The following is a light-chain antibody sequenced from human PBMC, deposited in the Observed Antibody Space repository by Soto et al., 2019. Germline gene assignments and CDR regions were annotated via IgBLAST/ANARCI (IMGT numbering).Light chain of an antibody. J-gene: IGKJ3*01. CDR2: HAS. Sequence: DIQLTQSTSFLSASVGDRVTITCRASQGISNDFAWYEQKPGKAPSLLIYHASTLQSGVPSRFSGSQSGTEFTLTSSSLQPEDFATYYCQQLYSYPFTFGPGTKVDVK. CDR3: QQLYSYPFT. CDR1: QGISND. V-gene: IGKV1-9*01.